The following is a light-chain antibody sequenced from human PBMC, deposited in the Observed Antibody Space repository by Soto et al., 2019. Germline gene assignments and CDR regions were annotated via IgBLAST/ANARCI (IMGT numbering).Light chain of an antibody. Sequence: EIVLTQSPGTLSLSPGERATLPCRAGQSVSSSYLAWYQQKPGQAPRLLIYGASSRATGIPDRFSGSGSGTDFTLTISRLEPEDFAVYYCQQYGSSPRTFGQGTKVDIK. V-gene: IGKV3-20*01. CDR2: GAS. J-gene: IGKJ1*01. CDR1: QSVSSSY. CDR3: QQYGSSPRT.